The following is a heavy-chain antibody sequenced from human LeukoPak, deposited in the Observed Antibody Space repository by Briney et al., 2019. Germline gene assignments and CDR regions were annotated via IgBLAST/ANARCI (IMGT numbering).Heavy chain of an antibody. J-gene: IGHJ5*02. D-gene: IGHD3-10*01. CDR1: GFTFSSYS. CDR3: ARGSPPDSGCGELFVWFDP. V-gene: IGHV3-21*04. CDR2: ISSSSSYI. Sequence: GGSLRLSCAASGFTFSSYSMNWVRQAPGQGLEWVSSISSSSSYIYYADSVKGRFTISRDNAKNSLYLQMNSLRAEDTAVYYCARGSPPDSGCGELFVWFDPWGQGTLVTVSS.